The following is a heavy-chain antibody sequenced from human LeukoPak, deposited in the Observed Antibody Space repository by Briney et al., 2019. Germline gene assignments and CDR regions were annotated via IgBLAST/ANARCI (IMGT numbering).Heavy chain of an antibody. CDR3: ARDRGYSFDY. Sequence: GGSLRLSCAASGFTLSSYWMHWVRQAPGKGLVWVSHINSGGSTSLADSVKGRFTISRDNAKNTLYLQMNRLRAEDTAVYYCARDRGYSFDYWGQGTLVTVSS. CDR2: INSGGST. J-gene: IGHJ4*02. CDR1: GFTLSSYW. V-gene: IGHV3-74*01. D-gene: IGHD1-1*01.